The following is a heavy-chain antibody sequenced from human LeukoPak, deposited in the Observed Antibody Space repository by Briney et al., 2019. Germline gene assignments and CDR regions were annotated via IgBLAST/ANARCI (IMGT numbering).Heavy chain of an antibody. J-gene: IGHJ4*02. CDR1: RFTFSSYW. Sequence: PGGSLRLSCVASRFTFSSYWMRWVRQAPGKGLVWVAYISPDGSTTRYADSVKGRFTISRDNAKNTLYLQMNSLRVEDTGVYFCASDWSYWGQGALVTVSS. V-gene: IGHV3-74*01. D-gene: IGHD1-1*01. CDR2: ISPDGSTT. CDR3: ASDWSY.